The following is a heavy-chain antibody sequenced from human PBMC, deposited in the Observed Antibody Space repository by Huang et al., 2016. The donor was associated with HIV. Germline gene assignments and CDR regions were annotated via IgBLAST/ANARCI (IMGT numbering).Heavy chain of an antibody. CDR3: ARDPFIKAFDI. CDR2: IREDSGQK. J-gene: IGHJ3*02. Sequence: EVQLVESGGGLVQPGGSLRLSCAASDFDFSSYWMMWLRQVPGKGLEWVASIREDSGQKDYLDSVKGRFNISRDNPKKSLYLQMNNLRAEDAAVYYCARDPFIKAFDIWGQGTLVTVSS. CDR1: DFDFSSYW. V-gene: IGHV3-7*01.